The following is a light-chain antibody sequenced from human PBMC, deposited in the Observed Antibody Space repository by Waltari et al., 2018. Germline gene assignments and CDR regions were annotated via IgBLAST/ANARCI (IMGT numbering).Light chain of an antibody. Sequence: ELVLTQSPGTLSLSPGESATLSCRASQSVTRTLAWYQQKPGQAPRLLIYGASNRATGIPDRFSGSGSGTDFSLTISRLEAEEFAVYYCQHYLRLPATFGQGTKVEIK. CDR1: QSVTRT. CDR3: QHYLRLPAT. V-gene: IGKV3-20*01. CDR2: GAS. J-gene: IGKJ1*01.